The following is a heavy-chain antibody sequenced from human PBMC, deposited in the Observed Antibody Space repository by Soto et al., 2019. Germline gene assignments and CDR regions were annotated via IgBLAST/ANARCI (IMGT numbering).Heavy chain of an antibody. CDR3: ARVFKHRGKWNRHYYGMDV. D-gene: IGHD3-16*01. Sequence: SETLSLTCAVSGGSISSGGYSWSWIRQPPGKGLEWIGYIYHSGSTYYNPSLKSRVTISVDRSKNQFSLKLSSVTAADTAVYYCARVFKHRGKWNRHYYGMDVWGQGTTVTVSS. CDR1: GGSISSGGYS. V-gene: IGHV4-30-2*01. J-gene: IGHJ6*02. CDR2: IYHSGST.